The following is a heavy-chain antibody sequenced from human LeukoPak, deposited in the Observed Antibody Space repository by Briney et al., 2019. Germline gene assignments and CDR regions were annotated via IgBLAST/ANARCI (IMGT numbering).Heavy chain of an antibody. Sequence: PGGSLRLSCAASGFTSSNFGMTWVRQAPGKGLEWVSTAGRSGATYYADSVQGRFIISRDNSKNTLYLQMHSLRAEDTPFYYCAITGPYYFDYWGRGPLVTVPS. CDR3: AITGPYYFDY. J-gene: IGHJ4*02. CDR2: AGRSGAT. V-gene: IGHV3-23*01. CDR1: GFTSSNFG. D-gene: IGHD3-10*01.